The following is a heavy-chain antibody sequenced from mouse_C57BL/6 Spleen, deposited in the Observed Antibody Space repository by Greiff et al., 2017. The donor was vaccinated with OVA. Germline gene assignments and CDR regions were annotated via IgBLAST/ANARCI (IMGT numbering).Heavy chain of an antibody. Sequence: QVQLQQPGAELVKPGASVKMSCKASGYTFTSYWITWVKQRPGQGLEWIGDIYPGSGSTNYNEKFKSKDTLTVDTSSSTAYMQLSSRTSEDSAVYYGARKGVYDYIYGGDYWGQGTSVTVSS. CDR3: ARKGVYDYIYGGDY. D-gene: IGHD2-4*01. CDR2: IYPGSGST. J-gene: IGHJ4*01. CDR1: GYTFTSYW. V-gene: IGHV1-55*01.